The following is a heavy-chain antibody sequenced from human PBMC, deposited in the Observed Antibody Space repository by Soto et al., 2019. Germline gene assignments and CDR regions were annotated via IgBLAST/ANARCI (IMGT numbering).Heavy chain of an antibody. CDR1: GGSSNSYG. D-gene: IGHD5-12*01. V-gene: IGHV4-59*01. CDR2: IYYSGST. Sequence: SETLSLTCTVSGGSSNSYGWSWIRQHPGKGLEWIGYIYYSGSTYYNPSLKSRVTISVDTSKNQFSLKLSSVTAADTAVYYCARVSGYDYFDYWGQGTLVTVSS. J-gene: IGHJ4*02. CDR3: ARVSGYDYFDY.